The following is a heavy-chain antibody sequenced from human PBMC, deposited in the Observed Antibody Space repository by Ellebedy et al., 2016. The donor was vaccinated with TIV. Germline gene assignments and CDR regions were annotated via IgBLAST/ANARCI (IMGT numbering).Heavy chain of an antibody. J-gene: IGHJ4*02. V-gene: IGHV3-23*01. CDR3: AKGRGGGSDTSAPRYYFDY. CDR1: GFTFSSYA. D-gene: IGHD3-22*01. CDR2: IDPGGSTT. Sequence: PGGSLRLSCAASGFTFSSYAMSWVRQAPGQGLVWVSRIDPGGSTTNYADSVKGHFTISRDNAKNTVYLQMNSLRAEDTAVYYCAKGRGGGSDTSAPRYYFDYWGLGTLVTVSS.